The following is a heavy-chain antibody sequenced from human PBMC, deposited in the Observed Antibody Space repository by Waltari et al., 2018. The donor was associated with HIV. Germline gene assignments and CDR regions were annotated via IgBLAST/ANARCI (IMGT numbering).Heavy chain of an antibody. CDR1: GGSISSYY. V-gene: IGHV4-59*01. Sequence: QVQLQESGPGLVKPSETLSLTCTVSGGSISSYYWSWIRQPPGKGLEWIGYIYYSGSTNYNPPLKSRVTISVDTSKNQFSLKLSSVTAADTAVYYCARTYSSGWRNYYYYGMDVWGQGTTVTVSS. CDR2: IYYSGST. D-gene: IGHD6-19*01. CDR3: ARTYSSGWRNYYYYGMDV. J-gene: IGHJ6*02.